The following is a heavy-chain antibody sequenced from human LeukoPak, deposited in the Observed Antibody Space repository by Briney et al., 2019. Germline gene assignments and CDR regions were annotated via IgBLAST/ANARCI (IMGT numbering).Heavy chain of an antibody. CDR2: ISSSATTI. V-gene: IGHV3-48*03. D-gene: IGHD2-15*01. CDR1: GFTFSSSE. J-gene: IGHJ3*02. CDR3: ARTLSSGGSWRAFDI. Sequence: GGSLRLSCAASGFTFSSSEMNWVRQAPGKGLEWVSYISSSATTIYYADSVKGRFTISRDNSKNTLDLQMNSLRVEDTAIYYCARTLSSGGSWRAFDIWGQGTMVTVSS.